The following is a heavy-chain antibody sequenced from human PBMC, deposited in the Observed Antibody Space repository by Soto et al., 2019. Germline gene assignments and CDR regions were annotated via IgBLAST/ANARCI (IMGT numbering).Heavy chain of an antibody. V-gene: IGHV1-24*01. Sequence: ASVKVSCKVSGYTLTELSMHWVRQAPGKGLEWMGGFDPEDGETIYAQKLQGRVTMTTDTSTSTAYMELRSLRSDDTAVYYCARGLRFLDWFDPWGQGTLVTVSS. CDR3: ARGLRFLDWFDP. J-gene: IGHJ5*02. D-gene: IGHD3-3*01. CDR1: GYTLTELS. CDR2: FDPEDGET.